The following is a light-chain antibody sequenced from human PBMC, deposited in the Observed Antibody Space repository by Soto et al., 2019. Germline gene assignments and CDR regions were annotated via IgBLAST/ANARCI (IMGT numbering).Light chain of an antibody. CDR1: SSDVGAYNY. CDR3: SSYTGSSTLVV. Sequence: QSALTQPASVSGSPGQSITISCTGTSSDVGAYNYVSWYQQHPGKAPKLMIYDVSNWPSGVSHRFSGSKSDNTASLTISGLQAEDEADYYCSSYTGSSTLVVFGGGTKLTVL. V-gene: IGLV2-14*03. J-gene: IGLJ3*02. CDR2: DVS.